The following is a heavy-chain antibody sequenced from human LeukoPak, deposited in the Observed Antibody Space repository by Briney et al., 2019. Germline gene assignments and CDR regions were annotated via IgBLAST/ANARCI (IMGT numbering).Heavy chain of an antibody. CDR2: ISAYNGNT. CDR1: GYTFTSYG. D-gene: IGHD3-22*01. V-gene: IGHV1-18*01. Sequence: ASVKVSCKASGYTFTSYGISWVRQAPGQGLEWMGWISAYNGNTNYAQKLQGRVTMTRDMSTSTVYMELSSLRSEDTAVYYCARGGGPSSGYYYFDYWGQGTLVTVSS. CDR3: ARGGGPSSGYYYFDY. J-gene: IGHJ4*02.